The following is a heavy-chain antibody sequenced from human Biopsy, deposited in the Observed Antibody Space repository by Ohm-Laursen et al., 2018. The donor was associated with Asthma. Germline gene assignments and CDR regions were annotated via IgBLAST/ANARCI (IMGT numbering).Heavy chain of an antibody. J-gene: IGHJ4*02. CDR3: ARGTIVAGIDY. Sequence: SDTLSLTCSVSGGSVSSDKYYWSWIRQPPGKGLEWIAYIFYSGATNYNPALKSRVAQSIGTSKSQFSLRLNSLSAADTAVYYCARGTIVAGIDYWGRGTLVTVSS. D-gene: IGHD5-12*01. CDR2: IFYSGAT. V-gene: IGHV4-61*01. CDR1: GGSVSSDKYY.